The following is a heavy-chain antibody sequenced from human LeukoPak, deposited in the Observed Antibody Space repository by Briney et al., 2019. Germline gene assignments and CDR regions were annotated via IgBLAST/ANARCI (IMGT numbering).Heavy chain of an antibody. J-gene: IGHJ4*02. Sequence: PGGSLRLSCAASGFTFSSYAMGWVRQAPGKGLEWVSAIGSGGATTYYADSVKGRFTISRDNSKNTLFLQMNSLRAEDTAVYYCAKDTWVRRYFDYWGQGTLVTVSS. CDR1: GFTFSSYA. V-gene: IGHV3-23*01. CDR3: AKDTWVRRYFDY. D-gene: IGHD2/OR15-2a*01. CDR2: IGSGGATT.